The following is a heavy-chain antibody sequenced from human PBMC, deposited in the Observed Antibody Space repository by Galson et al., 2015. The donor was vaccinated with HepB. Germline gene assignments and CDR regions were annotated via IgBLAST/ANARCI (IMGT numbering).Heavy chain of an antibody. V-gene: IGHV1-69*13. D-gene: IGHD3-22*01. Sequence: SVKVSCKASGGTFSSYAISWVRQAPGQGLEWMGGIIPIFGTANYAQKFQGRVTITADESTSTAYMELSSLRSVDTAVYYCARSTYYYDSSGYLEAFNNWFDPWGQGTLVTVSS. J-gene: IGHJ5*02. CDR1: GGTFSSYA. CDR2: IIPIFGTA. CDR3: ARSTYYYDSSGYLEAFNNWFDP.